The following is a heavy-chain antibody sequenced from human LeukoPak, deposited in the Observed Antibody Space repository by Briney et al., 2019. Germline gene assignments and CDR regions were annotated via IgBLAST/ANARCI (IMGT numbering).Heavy chain of an antibody. D-gene: IGHD3-10*01. CDR3: ARSGYYYGSGSYYKYFDY. J-gene: IGHJ4*02. CDR1: GYSFTSYW. Sequence: ESLKISCKGSGYSFTSYWIGWVRQMPGKGLEWMGIIYPGDSDTRYSPSFQGQVTISADKSISTTYLQWSSLKASDTAMYYCARSGYYYGSGSYYKYFDYWGQGTLVTVSS. CDR2: IYPGDSDT. V-gene: IGHV5-51*01.